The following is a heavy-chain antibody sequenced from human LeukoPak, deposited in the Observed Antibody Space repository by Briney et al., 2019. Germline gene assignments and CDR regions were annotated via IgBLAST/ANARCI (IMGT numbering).Heavy chain of an antibody. Sequence: PSETLSLTCTVSGGSITPYFWSWLRQTPGKGLEWIGYISYSGDTDYNPSLKSRVTISVDTSKNHFSLKMSSVTAADTALYYCARKSSTCGYNGYDVWYFDLWGRGTLVTVSS. CDR2: ISYSGDT. CDR3: ARKSSTCGYNGYDVWYFDL. CDR1: GGSITPYF. V-gene: IGHV4-59*08. J-gene: IGHJ2*01. D-gene: IGHD5-12*01.